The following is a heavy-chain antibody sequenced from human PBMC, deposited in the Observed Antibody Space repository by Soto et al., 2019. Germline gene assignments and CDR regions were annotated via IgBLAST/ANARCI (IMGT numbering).Heavy chain of an antibody. CDR3: ARAQVSGALDY. V-gene: IGHV1-46*03. J-gene: IGHJ4*02. CDR2: INPSGGST. D-gene: IGHD3-10*01. Sequence: QVQLVQSGAEVKKPGASVKVSCKASGYTFTSYYMHWVRQAPGQGLEWMGIINPSGGSTSYAQKFQGRVTMTRDTSTSTVYMELSSLRSEDTAVYFCARAQVSGALDYWGQGTLVTVSS. CDR1: GYTFTSYY.